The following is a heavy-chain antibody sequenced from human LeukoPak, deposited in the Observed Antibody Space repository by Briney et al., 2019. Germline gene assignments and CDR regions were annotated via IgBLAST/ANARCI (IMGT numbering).Heavy chain of an antibody. CDR2: IYYSGST. D-gene: IGHD3-16*01. CDR1: GGSISSYY. Sequence: SETLSLTCTVSGGSISSYYWSWIRQPPGKGLEWIGYIYYSGSTNYNPSLKSRVTISVDTSKNQFSLKLSSVTAADTAVYYCARKGGKAEDYWGQGTLVTVSS. J-gene: IGHJ4*02. CDR3: ARKGGKAEDY. V-gene: IGHV4-59*12.